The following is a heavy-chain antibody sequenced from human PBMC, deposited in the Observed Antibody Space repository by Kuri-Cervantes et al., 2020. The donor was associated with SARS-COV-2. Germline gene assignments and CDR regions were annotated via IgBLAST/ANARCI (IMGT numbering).Heavy chain of an antibody. Sequence: ASVKVSCKASGYTFTSYGISWVRQAPGQGLEWMGWISAYNGNTNYAQKLRGRVTMTTDTSTSTAYMELRSLRSDDTAVYYCARDGRYSSSYYYYMDVWGKGTTVTVSS. CDR3: ARDGRYSSSYYYYMDV. J-gene: IGHJ6*03. CDR1: GYTFTSYG. CDR2: ISAYNGNT. D-gene: IGHD6-6*01. V-gene: IGHV1-18*01.